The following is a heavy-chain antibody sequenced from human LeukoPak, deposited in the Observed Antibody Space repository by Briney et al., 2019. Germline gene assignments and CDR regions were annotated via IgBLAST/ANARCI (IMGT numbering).Heavy chain of an antibody. Sequence: ASVKVSCKASGYTFTSYDINWVRQATGQGLEWMGWMNPNSGNTGYAQKFQGRVTMTRNTSISTAYMELSSLRSEATAVYYCATASIAAAGLDAFDIWGQGTMVTVSS. D-gene: IGHD6-13*01. CDR1: GYTFTSYD. J-gene: IGHJ3*02. CDR3: ATASIAAAGLDAFDI. CDR2: MNPNSGNT. V-gene: IGHV1-8*01.